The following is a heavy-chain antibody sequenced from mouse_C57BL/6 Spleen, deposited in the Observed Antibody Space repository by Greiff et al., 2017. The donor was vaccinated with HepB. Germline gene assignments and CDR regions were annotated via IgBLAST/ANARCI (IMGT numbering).Heavy chain of an antibody. CDR1: GYTFTSYW. V-gene: IGHV1-7*01. J-gene: IGHJ4*01. CDR3: ARGGFYYGSSYPYAMDY. Sequence: QVQLQQSGAELAKPGASVKLSCKASGYTFTSYWMHWVKQRPGQGLEWIGYINPSSGYTKYNQKFKDKATLTADKSSCTAYMQLSSLTYEDSAVYYCARGGFYYGSSYPYAMDYWGQGTSVTVSS. CDR2: INPSSGYT. D-gene: IGHD1-1*01.